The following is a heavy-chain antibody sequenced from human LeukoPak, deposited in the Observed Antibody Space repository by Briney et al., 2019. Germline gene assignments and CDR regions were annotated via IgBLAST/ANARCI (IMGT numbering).Heavy chain of an antibody. CDR1: GFTFSSSA. CDR2: ISRSVDRT. Sequence: GGSLRLSCAASGFTFSSSAMNWVRQAPGKGLEWVSTISRSVDRTYYADSVKGRFTISTDNSKNTLFLQMNSLRAEDTAVYYCAKDWVAVAGRNNYSDPWGQGTLVTVSS. J-gene: IGHJ5*02. V-gene: IGHV3-23*01. D-gene: IGHD6-19*01. CDR3: AKDWVAVAGRNNYSDP.